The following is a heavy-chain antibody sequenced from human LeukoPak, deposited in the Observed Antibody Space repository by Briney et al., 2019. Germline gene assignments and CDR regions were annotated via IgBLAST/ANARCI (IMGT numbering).Heavy chain of an antibody. CDR1: GYTFTSYD. V-gene: IGHV1-69*04. Sequence: GASVTVSCKASGYTFTSYDINWVRQAPGQGLEWMGRIIPILGIANYAQKFQGRVTITADKSTSTAYMELSSLRSEDTAVYYCARVSDGVGTAAAGTWGQGTLVTVSS. CDR2: IIPILGIA. J-gene: IGHJ5*02. CDR3: ARVSDGVGTAAAGT. D-gene: IGHD6-13*01.